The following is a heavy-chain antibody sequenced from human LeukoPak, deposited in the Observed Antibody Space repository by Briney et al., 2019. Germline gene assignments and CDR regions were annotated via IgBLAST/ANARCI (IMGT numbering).Heavy chain of an antibody. V-gene: IGHV4-31*03. CDR2: IYYSGST. J-gene: IGHJ4*02. D-gene: IGHD3-9*01. CDR1: GGSISSGGYY. Sequence: SETMSLTCTVSGGSISSGGYYWSWIRQQPGKGLEWIGYIYYSGSTYYNPSLKSRVTISVDTSKNQFSLKLSSVTAADTAVYYCARASDDILTGGSDYWGQGTQVTVSS. CDR3: ARASDDILTGGSDY.